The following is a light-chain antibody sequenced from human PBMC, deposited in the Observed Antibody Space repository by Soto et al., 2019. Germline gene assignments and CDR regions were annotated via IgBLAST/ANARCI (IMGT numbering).Light chain of an antibody. Sequence: DLQMPQSPSSLSASVGDRVTITCRASQGIRNDVGWYQQKPGKAPKRLIYGASSLQSGVPSRFSGSGYGTEVTLTISSQQPEDFETSYCLQHNSYPLTFGGGTKVEIK. CDR1: QGIRND. CDR2: GAS. CDR3: LQHNSYPLT. J-gene: IGKJ4*01. V-gene: IGKV1-17*01.